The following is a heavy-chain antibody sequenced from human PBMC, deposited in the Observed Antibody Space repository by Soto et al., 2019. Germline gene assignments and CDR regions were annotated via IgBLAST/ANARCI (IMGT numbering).Heavy chain of an antibody. J-gene: IGHJ4*02. V-gene: IGHV3-9*01. D-gene: IGHD3-10*01. CDR3: AKDTGSMVRGVGSIAY. CDR2: ISWNSGSI. Sequence: PGGSLRLSCAASGFTFDDYAMHWVRQAPGKGLEWVSGISWNSGSIGYADSVKGRFTISRDNAKNSLYLQMNSLRAEDTALYYGAKDTGSMVRGVGSIAYWGQGTLVTVSS. CDR1: GFTFDDYA.